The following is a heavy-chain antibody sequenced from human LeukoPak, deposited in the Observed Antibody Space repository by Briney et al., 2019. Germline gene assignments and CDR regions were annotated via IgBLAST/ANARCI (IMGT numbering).Heavy chain of an antibody. J-gene: IGHJ3*02. Sequence: EASVKVSCKASGYTFTSYYMHWVRQAPGQGLEWMGIINPSGGSTSYAQKFQGRVTMTRDTSISTAYMELTRLRSDDTAVYYCASLKNYYDSSGYLVTDAFDIWGQGTMVTVSS. CDR1: GYTFTSYY. D-gene: IGHD3-22*01. CDR2: INPSGGST. V-gene: IGHV1-46*01. CDR3: ASLKNYYDSSGYLVTDAFDI.